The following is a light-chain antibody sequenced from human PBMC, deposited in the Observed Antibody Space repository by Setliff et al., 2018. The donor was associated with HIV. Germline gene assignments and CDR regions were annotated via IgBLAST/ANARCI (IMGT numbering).Light chain of an antibody. CDR2: DVT. J-gene: IGLJ1*01. V-gene: IGLV2-11*01. CDR3: SSYAITNTLP. Sequence: QSALTQPRSVSGSPGQSVTISCTGTNSDVGNYNFVSWYQQHPGKAPKLMIFDVTKRPSGVPDRFSGSKSGSTASLTISGLQTEDEADYYCSSYAITNTLPFGTGTKV. CDR1: NSDVGNYNF.